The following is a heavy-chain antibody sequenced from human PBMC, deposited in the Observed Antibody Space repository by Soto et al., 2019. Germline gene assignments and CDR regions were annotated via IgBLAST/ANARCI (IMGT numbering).Heavy chain of an antibody. CDR2: TYYRSKWYN. D-gene: IGHD5-12*01. CDR1: GDSVSSNSAA. CDR3: ARDSPPDGYKPCYGMDV. V-gene: IGHV6-1*01. Sequence: SQTLSLPCAISGDSVSSNSAAWNWIRQSPSRGLEWLGRTYYRSKWYNDYAVSVKSRITINPDTSKNQFSLQLNSVTPEDTAVYYCARDSPPDGYKPCYGMDVWGQGTTVTVSS. J-gene: IGHJ6*02.